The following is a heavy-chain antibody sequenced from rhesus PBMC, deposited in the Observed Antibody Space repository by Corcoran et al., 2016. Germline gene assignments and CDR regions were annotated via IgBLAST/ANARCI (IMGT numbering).Heavy chain of an antibody. V-gene: IGHV4-169*01. J-gene: IGHJ4*01. CDR3: TTVKNFWTGYYGFDY. D-gene: IGHD3-3*01. Sequence: QLQLQESGPGLVKPSETLSVTCAVSGGSISSSYWSWIRQAPGKGLEWIGYIYGSGSSTNYNPSLKSLVTLSVDTSKNQRSLKLSSVTAADTAVYYCTTVKNFWTGYYGFDYWGQGVLVTVSS. CDR2: IYGSGSST. CDR1: GGSISSSY.